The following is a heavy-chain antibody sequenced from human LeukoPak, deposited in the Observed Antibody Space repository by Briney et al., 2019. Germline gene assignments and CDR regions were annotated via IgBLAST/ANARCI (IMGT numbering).Heavy chain of an antibody. CDR1: SGSFSGFY. Sequence: SSETLSLTCAVYSGSFSGFYWSWLRQPPGKGRKWIGEVYDSGSVNCNPSLKNRVTLSVDTSKKQFSLRLSSVAAADTAVYYCARRLVDSGASQVSDDWGQRALVTVSS. CDR3: ARRLVDSGASQVSDD. D-gene: IGHD2-15*01. V-gene: IGHV4-34*01. J-gene: IGHJ4*02. CDR2: VYDSGSV.